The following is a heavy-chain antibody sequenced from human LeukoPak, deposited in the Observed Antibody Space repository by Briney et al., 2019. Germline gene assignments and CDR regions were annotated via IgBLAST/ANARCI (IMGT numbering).Heavy chain of an antibody. CDR1: GFTFSSYA. V-gene: IGHV3-64D*09. J-gene: IGHJ4*02. CDR3: VRGHSSSSNYFDY. Sequence: GGSLRLSCSASGFTFSSYAMRWVRQAPGKGLEYVSGIAGNGGSTNYEDSVKGRFTISRDNSKNTLYLQMSSLRAEDTAVYYCVRGHSSSSNYFDYWGQGSLVTVSS. D-gene: IGHD6-6*01. CDR2: IAGNGGST.